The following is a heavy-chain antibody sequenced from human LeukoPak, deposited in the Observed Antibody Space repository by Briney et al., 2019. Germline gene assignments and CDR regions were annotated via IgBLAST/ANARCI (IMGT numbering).Heavy chain of an antibody. CDR1: GGTFSSYA. V-gene: IGHV1-69*01. D-gene: IGHD5-24*01. Sequence: ASVKASCKASGGTFSSYAISWVRQAPGQGLEWTGGIIPIFGTANYAQKFQGRVTITADESTSTAYMELSSLRSEDTAVFYCARKGRSRDGYKLGGFFDYWGQGTLVTVSS. CDR3: ARKGRSRDGYKLGGFFDY. J-gene: IGHJ4*02. CDR2: IIPIFGTA.